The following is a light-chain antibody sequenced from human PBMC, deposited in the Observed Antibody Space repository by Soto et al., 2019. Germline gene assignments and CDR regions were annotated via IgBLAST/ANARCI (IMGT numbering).Light chain of an antibody. CDR3: QHYNNWLT. Sequence: EMVMTQSPSTLSVSPGERATLSCWASQSISSNLAWYQQKPGQAPRLLIYGASIRATGIPVRFSGSGPGTEFTLTISSLQSEDFAVYYCQHYNNWLTFGGGTKVEIK. V-gene: IGKV3-15*01. CDR1: QSISSN. CDR2: GAS. J-gene: IGKJ4*01.